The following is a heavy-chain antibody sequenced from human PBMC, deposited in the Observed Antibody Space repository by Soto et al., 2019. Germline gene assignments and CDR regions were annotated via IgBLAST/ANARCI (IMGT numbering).Heavy chain of an antibody. J-gene: IGHJ1*01. CDR1: GGTFSSYA. D-gene: IGHD1-26*01. V-gene: IGHV1-69*01. CDR2: IIPIFGTA. CDR3: ARGRGSFAWAEYFQH. Sequence: QVQLVQSGAEVKKPGSSVKVSCKASGGTFSSYAISWVRQAPGQGLEWMGGIIPIFGTANYAQKFQGRVTITADESKSTAYIELNSLRSEDTAEYYCARGRGSFAWAEYFQHWGQGNLGPVSS.